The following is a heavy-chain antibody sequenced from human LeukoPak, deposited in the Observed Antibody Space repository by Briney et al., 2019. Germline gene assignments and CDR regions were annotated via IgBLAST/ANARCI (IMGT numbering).Heavy chain of an antibody. Sequence: SVKVSCKASGGTFSSYAISWVRQAPGQGLEWMGGIIPIFGTANYAQKFQGRVTITADESTSTAYMELSSLRPEDTAVYYCARDPLRYFDWLSHYMDVWGKGTTVTISS. CDR3: ARDPLRYFDWLSHYMDV. J-gene: IGHJ6*03. V-gene: IGHV1-69*13. D-gene: IGHD3-9*01. CDR1: GGTFSSYA. CDR2: IIPIFGTA.